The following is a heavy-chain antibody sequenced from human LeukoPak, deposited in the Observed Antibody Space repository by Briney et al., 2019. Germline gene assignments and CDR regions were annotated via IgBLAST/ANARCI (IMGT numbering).Heavy chain of an antibody. CDR3: ARSYLYSSFDY. CDR1: GFTFTSVA. D-gene: IGHD6-13*01. J-gene: IGHJ4*02. Sequence: GRSLRLSCATAGFTFTSVAINKGRQDPSMGPPKVAVISYDGSNKYYADSVKGRFTISRDNSKNTLYLQMNSLRAEDTAVYYCARSYLYSSFDYWGQGTLVTVSS. CDR2: ISYDGSNK. V-gene: IGHV3-30-3*01.